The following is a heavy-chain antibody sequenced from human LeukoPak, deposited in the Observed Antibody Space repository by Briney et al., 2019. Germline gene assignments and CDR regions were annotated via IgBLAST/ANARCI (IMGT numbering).Heavy chain of an antibody. D-gene: IGHD3-10*01. J-gene: IGHJ4*02. CDR1: GGSISSSSYY. CDR2: IYYSGST. Sequence: SETLSLTCTVSGGSISSSSYYWGWIRQPPGKGLEWIGSIYYSGSTYYNPSLKSRVTISVDTSKNQFFLKLSSVTAADTAVYYCARDSITMVRGVRVLDYWGQGTLVTVSS. CDR3: ARDSITMVRGVRVLDY. V-gene: IGHV4-39*07.